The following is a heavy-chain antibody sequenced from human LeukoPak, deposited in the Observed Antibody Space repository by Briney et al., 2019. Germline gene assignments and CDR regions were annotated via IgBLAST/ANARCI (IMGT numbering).Heavy chain of an antibody. CDR3: AKIHQNRVVVGAKGAFDI. CDR2: ISYDGSNK. CDR1: GFTFSSYA. D-gene: IGHD2-15*01. Sequence: GGSLRLSCAASGFTFSSYAMHWVRQAPGKGLEWVAVISYDGSNKYYADSVKGRFTISRDNANNLLHLQMDNLRAEDTAVYYCAKIHQNRVVVGAKGAFDIWGQGTVVTVSS. V-gene: IGHV3-30-3*02. J-gene: IGHJ3*02.